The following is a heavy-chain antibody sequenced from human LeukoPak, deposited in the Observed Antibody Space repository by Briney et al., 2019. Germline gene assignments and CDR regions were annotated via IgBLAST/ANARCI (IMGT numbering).Heavy chain of an antibody. CDR3: ARDMPLYGNPGIAVAGPYYFDY. D-gene: IGHD6-19*01. CDR1: GCTFSSYA. V-gene: IGHV1-69*05. CDR2: IIPIFGTA. J-gene: IGHJ4*02. Sequence: SVKVSCKASGCTFSSYAISWVRQAPGQGLELMGRIIPIFGTANYAQKFQGRVTINTDESTRTAYMELSSLRSEDKAVYYCARDMPLYGNPGIAVAGPYYFDYWGQGTLVTVSS.